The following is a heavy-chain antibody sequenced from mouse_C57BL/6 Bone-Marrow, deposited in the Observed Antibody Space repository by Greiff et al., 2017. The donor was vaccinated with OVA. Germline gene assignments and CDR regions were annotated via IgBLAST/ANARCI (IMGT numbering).Heavy chain of an antibody. CDR1: GFTFSSYA. CDR2: ISDGGSYT. D-gene: IGHD2-3*01. V-gene: IGHV5-4*03. CDR3: ARGWLPYYFDY. Sequence: EVNVVESGGGLVKPGGSLKLSCAASGFTFSSYAMSWVRQTPEKRLEWVATISDGGSYTYYPDNVKGRFTISRDNAKNNLYLQMSHLKSEDTAMYYCARGWLPYYFDYWGQGTTLTVSS. J-gene: IGHJ2*01.